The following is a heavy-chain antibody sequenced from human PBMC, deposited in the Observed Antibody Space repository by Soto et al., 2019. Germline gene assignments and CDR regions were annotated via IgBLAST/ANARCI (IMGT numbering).Heavy chain of an antibody. CDR1: GFTFSSYG. Sequence: PGGSLRLSCAASGFTFSSYGMHWVRQAPGKGLEWVAVIWYDGSNKYYADSVKGRFTISRDNSKNTLYLQMNSLRAEDTAVYYCARFQQLVNYFDYWGQGTLVTVSS. CDR3: ARFQQLVNYFDY. D-gene: IGHD6-13*01. V-gene: IGHV3-33*01. J-gene: IGHJ4*02. CDR2: IWYDGSNK.